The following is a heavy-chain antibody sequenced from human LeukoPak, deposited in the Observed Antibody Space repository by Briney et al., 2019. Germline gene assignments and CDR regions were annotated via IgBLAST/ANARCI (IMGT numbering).Heavy chain of an antibody. J-gene: IGHJ5*02. CDR2: ISAYNGKT. CDR3: ARDRTYSSRSEFDP. D-gene: IGHD6-13*01. V-gene: IGHV1-18*01. Sequence: GASVKVSCKASGYTFISDAMNWVRQAPGQGLEWMGWISAYNGKTNYAQKLQGRVTMTTDTSTSTAYMELRSLRSDDTAVYYCARDRTYSSRSEFDPWGQGTLVTVSS. CDR1: GYTFISDA.